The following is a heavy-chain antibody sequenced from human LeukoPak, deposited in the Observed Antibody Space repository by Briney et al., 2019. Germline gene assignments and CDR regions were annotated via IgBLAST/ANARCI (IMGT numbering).Heavy chain of an antibody. CDR2: IRSDGGNK. D-gene: IGHD2-2*02. J-gene: IGHJ4*02. Sequence: GGSLRLSCAASGFTFSSHGMHWVRQAPGKGLEWVAFIRSDGGNKYYADSVKGRFTISRDNSKNTLYLQMNSLRTEDTAVYYCANLVLPGGIPDYWGQGTLVTVSS. CDR3: ANLVLPGGIPDY. V-gene: IGHV3-30*02. CDR1: GFTFSSHG.